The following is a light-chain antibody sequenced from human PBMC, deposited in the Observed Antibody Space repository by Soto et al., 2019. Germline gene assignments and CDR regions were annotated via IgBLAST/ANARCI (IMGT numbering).Light chain of an antibody. Sequence: IGLTQSPGTLSLSPGEIATLSCTASQSVSSSYLAWFQQKPGQAPRLLIYGASSTATGIPDRSSSSGSGRYFTLTISRLEPKDFAVYYCQQYGSSSLISFGQGTRLVI. CDR3: QQYGSSSLIS. V-gene: IGKV3-20*01. J-gene: IGKJ5*01. CDR2: GAS. CDR1: QSVSSSY.